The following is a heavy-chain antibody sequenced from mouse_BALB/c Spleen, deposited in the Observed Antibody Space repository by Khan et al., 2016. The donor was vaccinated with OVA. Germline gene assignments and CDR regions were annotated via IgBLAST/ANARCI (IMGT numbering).Heavy chain of an antibody. CDR3: ARRDYGDGTY. J-gene: IGHJ3*01. CDR1: GYTFTNYG. D-gene: IGHD1-2*01. CDR2: INTYTGEP. Sequence: QIQLVQSGPELKKPGETVKISCKASGYTFTNYGMNWVKQAPGKGLKWMGWINTYTGEPTYADDFKGRFAFSLETSASTAYLQINNLKNEDMATYFCARRDYGDGTYWGQGTLVTVSA. V-gene: IGHV9-1*02.